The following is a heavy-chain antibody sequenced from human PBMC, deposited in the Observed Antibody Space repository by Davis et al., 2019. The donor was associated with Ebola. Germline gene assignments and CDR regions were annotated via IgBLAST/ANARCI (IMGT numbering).Heavy chain of an antibody. CDR3: ARDTLTSGYYYMDV. Sequence: GESLKISCAASGFTFSSYAMSWVRQAPGKGLEWVAVISYDGSNKYYADSVKGRFTISRDNSKNTLYLQMNSLRAEDTAVYYCARDTLTSGYYYMDVWGKGTTVTVSS. D-gene: IGHD3-10*01. J-gene: IGHJ6*03. CDR2: ISYDGSNK. CDR1: GFTFSSYA. V-gene: IGHV3-30*03.